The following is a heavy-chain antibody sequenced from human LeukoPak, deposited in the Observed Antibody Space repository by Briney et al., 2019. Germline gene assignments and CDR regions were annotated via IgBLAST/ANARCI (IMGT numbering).Heavy chain of an antibody. CDR3: ARDGGYSGYEYYFDY. CDR2: ISGSGGST. Sequence: GGSLRLSCAASGFTFSSYAMSWVRQAPGKGLEWVSAISGSGGSTYYADSVKGRFTISRDNSKNTLYLQMNSLRAEDTAVYYCARDGGYSGYEYYFDYWGQGTLVTVSS. J-gene: IGHJ4*02. D-gene: IGHD5-12*01. V-gene: IGHV3-23*01. CDR1: GFTFSSYA.